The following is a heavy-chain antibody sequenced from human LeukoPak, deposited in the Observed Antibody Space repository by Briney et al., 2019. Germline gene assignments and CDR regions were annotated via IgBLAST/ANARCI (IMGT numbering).Heavy chain of an antibody. J-gene: IGHJ6*02. Sequence: GGSLRLSCAASGFTFSSFEMNWVRQAPGKGLEWISFITSSGDDIFYADSVKGRFTISRDNAKNSLYLQMNSLRVEDTAVYYCARFPIQMVRGITSYYYGMDVWGQGTTVTVSS. CDR2: ITSSGDDI. CDR1: GFTFSSFE. CDR3: ARFPIQMVRGITSYYYGMDV. V-gene: IGHV3-48*03. D-gene: IGHD3-10*01.